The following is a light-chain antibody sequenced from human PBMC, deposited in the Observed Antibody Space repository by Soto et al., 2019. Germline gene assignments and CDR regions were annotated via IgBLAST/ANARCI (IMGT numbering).Light chain of an antibody. J-gene: IGKJ4*01. V-gene: IGKV1-9*01. Sequence: IQLTQSPSSLSASVGDRVTITCRASQGISSNLAWYQQKPGNVPKLLIYAASTSQSGVPSRFSGSGSGTDFTLIISSLQPEDFASYYCQQLNSYPLTFGGGTRVEIK. CDR2: AAS. CDR3: QQLNSYPLT. CDR1: QGISSN.